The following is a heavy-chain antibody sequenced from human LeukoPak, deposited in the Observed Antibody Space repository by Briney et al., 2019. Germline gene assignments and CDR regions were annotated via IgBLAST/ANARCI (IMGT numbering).Heavy chain of an antibody. Sequence: SGGSLRLSCVASGFIFSDYAMSWVRQAPGKGLEWVSGISDSGGSTYYADSVKGRCTISRDNSKNTVSLQMNNLRAEDTAVYFCARHDSFIPYWGQGTLVTVTS. V-gene: IGHV3-23*01. J-gene: IGHJ4*02. CDR3: ARHDSFIPY. CDR1: GFIFSDYA. CDR2: ISDSGGST. D-gene: IGHD3-16*02.